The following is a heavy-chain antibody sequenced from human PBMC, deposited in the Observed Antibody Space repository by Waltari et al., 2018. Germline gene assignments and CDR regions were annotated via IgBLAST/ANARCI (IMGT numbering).Heavy chain of an antibody. CDR3: ARRAFGVVRMGAFDP. CDR1: GGSISSYS. Sequence: QVQLQESGPGLVKPSETLSLTCTVPGGSISSYSWRWLRQPPGKGLEWIGYIYYSGSTNYNPSLKSRVTISVDTSKNQFSLKLSSVTAADTAVYYCARRAFGVVRMGAFDPWGQGTLVTVSS. V-gene: IGHV4-59*01. J-gene: IGHJ5*02. CDR2: IYYSGST. D-gene: IGHD3-3*01.